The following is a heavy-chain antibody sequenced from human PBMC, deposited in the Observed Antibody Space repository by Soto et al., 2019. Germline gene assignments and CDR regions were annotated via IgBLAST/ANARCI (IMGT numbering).Heavy chain of an antibody. J-gene: IGHJ4*02. CDR2: ISGSGGST. CDR3: AKAGYYDSSGYLPTLYYFDY. D-gene: IGHD3-22*01. CDR1: GFTFSSYA. Sequence: GGSLRLSCAAPGFTFSSYAMSWVRQAPGKGLEWVSAISGSGGSTYYADSVKGRFTISRDNSKNTLYLQMNSLRAEDTAVYYCAKAGYYDSSGYLPTLYYFDYWGQGTLVTVSS. V-gene: IGHV3-23*01.